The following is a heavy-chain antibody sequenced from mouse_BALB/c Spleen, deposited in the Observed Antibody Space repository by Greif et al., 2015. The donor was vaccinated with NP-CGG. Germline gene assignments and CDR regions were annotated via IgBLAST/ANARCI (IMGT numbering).Heavy chain of an antibody. CDR2: ISSGSSTI. D-gene: IGHD2-3*01. CDR3: ARSDDGYYPAWFAY. Sequence: EVHLVESGGGLVQPGGSRKLSCAASGFTFSSFGMHWVRQAPEKGLEWVAYISSGSSTIYYADTVKGRFTISRDNPKNTLFLQMPSLRSEDTAMYYCARSDDGYYPAWFAYWGQGTLVTVSA. J-gene: IGHJ3*01. CDR1: GFTFSSFG. V-gene: IGHV5-17*02.